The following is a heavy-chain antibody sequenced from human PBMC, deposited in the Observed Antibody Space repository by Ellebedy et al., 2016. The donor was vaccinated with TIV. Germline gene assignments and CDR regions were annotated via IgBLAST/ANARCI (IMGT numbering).Heavy chain of an antibody. CDR2: ISGSGGSS. J-gene: IGHJ4*02. Sequence: PGGSLRLSCAASGFTFSTYAMNWVRQAPGKGLEWVSGISGSGGSSYYADSVKGRFTISRDNSKNTLYLQMNSLRADDTAVYYCARRRAVTSIRYFDYWGQGTLITVSS. CDR1: GFTFSTYA. D-gene: IGHD2-21*02. V-gene: IGHV3-23*01. CDR3: ARRRAVTSIRYFDY.